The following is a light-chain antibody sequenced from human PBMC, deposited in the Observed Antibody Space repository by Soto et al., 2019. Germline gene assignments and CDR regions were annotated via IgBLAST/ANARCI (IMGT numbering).Light chain of an antibody. Sequence: EIVMTQSPATLSVSPGERATLSCRASQGIRNFLAWYQQKPGQAPRRLISGASTRATGIPARFSGSGSGTDFTLTISSLQSEDFAVYYCQQSASWPWTFGQGTKVEIK. CDR1: QGIRNF. CDR2: GAS. V-gene: IGKV3-15*01. J-gene: IGKJ1*01. CDR3: QQSASWPWT.